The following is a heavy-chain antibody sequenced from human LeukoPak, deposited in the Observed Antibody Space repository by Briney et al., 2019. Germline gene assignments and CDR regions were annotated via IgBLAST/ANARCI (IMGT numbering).Heavy chain of an antibody. J-gene: IGHJ5*02. CDR1: GGSFSGYY. CDR3: ARTFMVRGVIYWFDP. V-gene: IGHV3-53*01. D-gene: IGHD3-10*01. Sequence: ETLSLTCAVYGGSFSGYYWSWVRQAPGKGLEWVSVIYSGGSTYYADSVKGRFTISRDNSKNTLYLQMNSLRAEDTAVYYCARTFMVRGVIYWFDPWGQGTLVTVSS. CDR2: IYSGGST.